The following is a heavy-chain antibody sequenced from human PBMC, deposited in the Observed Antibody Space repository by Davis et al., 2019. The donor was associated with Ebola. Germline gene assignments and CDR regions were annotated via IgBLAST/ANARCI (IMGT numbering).Heavy chain of an antibody. CDR1: GFTFSNAW. CDR3: TTDPPVGILLWPPSGDY. D-gene: IGHD2-2*01. Sequence: GESLKISCAASGFTFSNAWMSWVRQAPGKGLEWVGRIKSKTDGGTTDYAAPVKGRFTISRDDSKNTLYLQMNSLKTEDTAVYYCTTDPPVGILLWPPSGDYWGQGTLVTVSS. J-gene: IGHJ4*02. CDR2: IKSKTDGGTT. V-gene: IGHV3-15*01.